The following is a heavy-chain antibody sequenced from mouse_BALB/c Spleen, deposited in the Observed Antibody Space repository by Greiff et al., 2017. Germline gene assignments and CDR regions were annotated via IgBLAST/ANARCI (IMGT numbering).Heavy chain of an antibody. V-gene: IGHV7-1*02. Sequence: EVMLVESGGGLVQPGGSLRLSCATSGFTFSDFYMEWVRQPPGKRLEWIAASRNKANDYTTEYSASVKGRFIVSRDTSQSILYLQMNALRAEDTAIYYCARDAYYRYYWYFDVWGAGTTVTVSS. CDR3: ARDAYYRYYWYFDV. CDR2: SRNKANDYTT. CDR1: GFTFSDFY. D-gene: IGHD2-14*01. J-gene: IGHJ1*01.